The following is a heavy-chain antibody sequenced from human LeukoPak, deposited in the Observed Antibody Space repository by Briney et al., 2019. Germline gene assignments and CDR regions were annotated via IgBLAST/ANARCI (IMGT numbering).Heavy chain of an antibody. CDR2: ISAYNGNT. Sequence: ASVKVSCKASGYTFTSYGISWVRQAPGQGLEWMGWISAYNGNTNYAQKLQGRVTMTTDTSTSTAYMELSSLRSEDTAVYYCATVFVGAREALDYWGQGTLVTVSS. CDR3: ATVFVGAREALDY. J-gene: IGHJ4*02. V-gene: IGHV1-18*01. CDR1: GYTFTSYG. D-gene: IGHD1-26*01.